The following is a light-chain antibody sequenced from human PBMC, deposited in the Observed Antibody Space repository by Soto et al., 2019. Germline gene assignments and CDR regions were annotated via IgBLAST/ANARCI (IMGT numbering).Light chain of an antibody. J-gene: IGLJ1*01. CDR2: DVN. V-gene: IGLV2-14*03. CDR1: SSDVGAYNY. Sequence: VLTQPASVSGSPARSITISRSGTSSDVGAYNYVSWYQHHPGKAPKLMIYDVNNRPSGDSNRFSGSKSGNTASLTISGLQAEDEDHYYCSSWTSSATDVFGSGTKVTVL. CDR3: SSWTSSATDV.